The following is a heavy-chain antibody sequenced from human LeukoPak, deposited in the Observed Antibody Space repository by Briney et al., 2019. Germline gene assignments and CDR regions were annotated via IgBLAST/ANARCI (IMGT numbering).Heavy chain of an antibody. V-gene: IGHV3-7*01. Sequence: GGSLRLSCAASGFIFGSYWMSWVRQAPGKGLEWVANINQDGSEKYYVDSVKGRFTIARDNTKISLYLQLNSLRAEDTAVYYCATDYLGYWGQGTLVTVSS. CDR1: GFIFGSYW. CDR3: ATDYLGY. J-gene: IGHJ4*02. D-gene: IGHD2/OR15-2a*01. CDR2: INQDGSEK.